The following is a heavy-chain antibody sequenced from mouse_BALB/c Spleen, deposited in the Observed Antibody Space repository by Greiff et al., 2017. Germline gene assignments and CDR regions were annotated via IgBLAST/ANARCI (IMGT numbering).Heavy chain of an antibody. CDR1: GYTFTSYW. CDR2: INPSNGRT. V-gene: IGHV1S81*02. D-gene: IGHD2-4*01. Sequence: VQLQQSGAELVKPGASVKLSCKASGYTFTSYWMHWVKQRPGQGLEWIGEINPSNGRTNYNEKFKSKATLTVDKSSSTAYMQLSSLTSEDSAVYYCARKGDDYDGFAYWGQGTLVTVSA. J-gene: IGHJ3*01. CDR3: ARKGDDYDGFAY.